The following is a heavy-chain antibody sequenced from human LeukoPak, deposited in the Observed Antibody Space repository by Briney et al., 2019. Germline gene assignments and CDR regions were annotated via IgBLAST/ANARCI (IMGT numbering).Heavy chain of an antibody. CDR1: GFTFSSYW. CDR3: AKAFTRRGYSYDWDGY. Sequence: GGSLRLSCATSGFTFSSYWMTWVRQTPGKGLEWVANIKQDESKKYNVDSVRGRFTISRDNAKKSLYLQMNSLRAEDTAVYYCAKAFTRRGYSYDWDGYWGQRTLVTVSS. J-gene: IGHJ4*02. CDR2: IKQDESKK. V-gene: IGHV3-7*01. D-gene: IGHD5-18*01.